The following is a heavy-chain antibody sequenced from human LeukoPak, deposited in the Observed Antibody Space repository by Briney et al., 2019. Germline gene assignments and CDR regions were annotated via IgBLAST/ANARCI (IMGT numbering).Heavy chain of an antibody. CDR3: ARGLYSAHTLDY. D-gene: IGHD1-26*01. J-gene: IGHJ4*02. Sequence: GGSLRLSCAASGFTVSSNYMSWVRQAPGKGLEWVSVIYSGGSTYYADSVKGRFTISRDNSKNTLYLQMNSLRAEDTAVYYCARGLYSAHTLDYWGQGTLVTVSS. V-gene: IGHV3-53*01. CDR2: IYSGGST. CDR1: GFTVSSNY.